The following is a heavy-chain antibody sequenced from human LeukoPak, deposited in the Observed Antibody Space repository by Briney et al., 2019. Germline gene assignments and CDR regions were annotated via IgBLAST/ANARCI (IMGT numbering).Heavy chain of an antibody. CDR3: ARDQGRGYSYGS. CDR1: GFTFSSYS. D-gene: IGHD5-18*01. J-gene: IGHJ4*02. CDR2: ISSSSSYI. Sequence: GGSLRLSCAASGFTFSSYSMNWVRQAPGKGLEWVSSISSSSSYIYYADSVKGRFTISRDNAKNSLYLQTNSLRAEDAAVYYCARDQGRGYSYGSRGQGTLVTVSS. V-gene: IGHV3-21*01.